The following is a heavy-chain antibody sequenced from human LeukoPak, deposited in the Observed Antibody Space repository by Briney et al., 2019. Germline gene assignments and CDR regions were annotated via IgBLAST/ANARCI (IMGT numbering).Heavy chain of an antibody. V-gene: IGHV3-23*01. Sequence: GSLRLSCAASGFTFSSYAMSWVRQAPGKGLEWVSAISGSGGSTYYADSVKGRFTISRDNSKNTLYLQMNSLRAEDTAVYYCAKGAGITFGGVIAPFDYWGQGTLVTVSS. CDR3: AKGAGITFGGVIAPFDY. CDR2: ISGSGGST. D-gene: IGHD3-16*02. J-gene: IGHJ4*02. CDR1: GFTFSSYA.